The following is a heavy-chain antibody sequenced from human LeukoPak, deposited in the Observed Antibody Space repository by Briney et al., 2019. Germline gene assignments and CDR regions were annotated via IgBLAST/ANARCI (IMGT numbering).Heavy chain of an antibody. CDR3: ARDVSSGWYWFYFDY. D-gene: IGHD6-19*01. J-gene: IGHJ4*02. CDR1: GFTVSSNY. Sequence: GGSLRLSCAASGFTVSSNYMSWVRQAPGKGLEWVSVIYSGGSTYYADSVKGRFTISRDNSKNTLYLQMNSLRAEDTAVYYCARDVSSGWYWFYFDYWGQGTLVTVSS. CDR2: IYSGGST. V-gene: IGHV3-66*01.